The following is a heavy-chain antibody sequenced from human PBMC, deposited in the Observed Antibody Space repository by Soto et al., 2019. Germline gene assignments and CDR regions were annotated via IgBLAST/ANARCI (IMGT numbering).Heavy chain of an antibody. CDR2: IYWDDDK. J-gene: IGHJ4*02. CDR3: AHAKTGYFDWLGPPVPFDY. V-gene: IGHV2-5*02. D-gene: IGHD3-9*01. CDR1: GFSLSTSGVG. Sequence: SGPTLVKPTQTLTLTCTFSGFSLSTSGVGVGWIRQPPGKALEWLALIYWDDDKRYSPSLKSRLTITKDTSKNQVVLTMTNMDPVDTATYYCAHAKTGYFDWLGPPVPFDYWGQGTLVTVSS.